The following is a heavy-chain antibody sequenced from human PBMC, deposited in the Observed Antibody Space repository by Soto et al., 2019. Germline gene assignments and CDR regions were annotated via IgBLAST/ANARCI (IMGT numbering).Heavy chain of an antibody. CDR2: IYYSGST. J-gene: IGHJ4*02. V-gene: IGHV4-59*08. CDR1: GDSISTYY. D-gene: IGHD3-22*01. Sequence: SETLSLTCNVSGDSISTYYWNWIRQSPGKGLEWIGYIYYSGSTNYNPSLKSRVTISVDTSKNQFSLKLSSVTAADTAVYYCARHKLYYYDSSGYYYLDYWGQGTLVTVSS. CDR3: ARHKLYYYDSSGYYYLDY.